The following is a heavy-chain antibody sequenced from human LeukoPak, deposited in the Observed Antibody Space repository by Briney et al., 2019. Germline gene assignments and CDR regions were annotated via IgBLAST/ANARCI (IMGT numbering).Heavy chain of an antibody. V-gene: IGHV3-21*01. CDR1: GFTFSSYS. D-gene: IGHD3-22*01. Sequence: GGSLTLSCAPSGFTFSSYSMSWVRQAPGKGLEWVSSISSSSRYIYYADSVKGRFTISRDNAKNSLYLQMNSLRAEDTAVYYCARATYYYDRSGYYYPRYYYYYGMDVWGQGTTVTVSS. CDR3: ARATYYYDRSGYYYPRYYYYYGMDV. J-gene: IGHJ6*02. CDR2: ISSSSRYI.